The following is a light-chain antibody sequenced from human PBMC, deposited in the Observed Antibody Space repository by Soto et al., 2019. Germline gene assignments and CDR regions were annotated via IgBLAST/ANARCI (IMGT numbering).Light chain of an antibody. CDR3: QHYNDYSRM. Sequence: DIQMTQSPSTLSASIGDRVTITCRASQSVDTWLAWYQQKPGKAPKLLIYKASSLQTGVPSRFSGSGSGTEFTLTISSLQPDEFATYYCQHYNDYSRMFGQGTKVEIK. V-gene: IGKV1-5*03. CDR2: KAS. CDR1: QSVDTW. J-gene: IGKJ1*01.